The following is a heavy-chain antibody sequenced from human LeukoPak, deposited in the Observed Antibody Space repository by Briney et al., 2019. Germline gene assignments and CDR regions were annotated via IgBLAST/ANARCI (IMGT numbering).Heavy chain of an antibody. CDR1: GNSFTSYW. V-gene: IGHV5-10-1*01. CDR3: AREDGSGSFYNWFDP. J-gene: IGHJ5*02. Sequence: GESLRISCRGSGNSFTSYWISWVRQMPGKGLEWMGRLDLSDSYTAYSPSFQGHVTIPADKSISTAYLQWSSLKASDTAMYYCAREDGSGSFYNWFDPWGQGTLVTVSS. D-gene: IGHD3-10*01. CDR2: LDLSDSYT.